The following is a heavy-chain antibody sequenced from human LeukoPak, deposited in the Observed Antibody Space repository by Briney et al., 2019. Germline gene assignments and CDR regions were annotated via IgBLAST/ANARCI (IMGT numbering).Heavy chain of an antibody. V-gene: IGHV1-69*05. CDR2: IIPIFGTA. CDR1: GGTFSSYA. J-gene: IGHJ5*02. CDR3: ARGGGIVGASARWFDP. D-gene: IGHD1-26*01. Sequence: SVKVSCKASGGTFSSYAISWVRQAPGQGLEWMGGIIPIFGTANYAQKIQGRVTITTDESTSTAYMELSSLRSEDTAVYYCARGGGIVGASARWFDPWGQGTLVTVSS.